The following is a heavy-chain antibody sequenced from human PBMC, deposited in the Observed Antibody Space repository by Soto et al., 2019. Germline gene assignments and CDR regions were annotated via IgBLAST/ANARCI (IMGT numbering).Heavy chain of an antibody. CDR2: ISYDGSNK. J-gene: IGHJ4*02. Sequence: RGSLRLSCAASGFIFSSYGMHWVRQAPGKGLEWVAVISYDGSNKYYADSVKGRFTISRDNSKNTLYLQMNSLRAEDTAVYYCAKDSRAVARTFDYWGQGALVTVSS. CDR3: AKDSRAVARTFDY. V-gene: IGHV3-30*18. D-gene: IGHD6-19*01. CDR1: GFIFSSYG.